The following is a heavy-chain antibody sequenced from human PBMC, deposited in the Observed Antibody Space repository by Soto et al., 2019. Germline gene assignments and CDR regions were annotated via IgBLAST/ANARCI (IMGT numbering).Heavy chain of an antibody. J-gene: IGHJ4*02. D-gene: IGHD4-4*01. Sequence: GESLKISCETSGYSFTNFWISWVRQMPGKGLEWMGRIDPSDSYTNYSPSFQGQVTISADKSISTAYLQWNSLKASDTAMYYCARPSNNYVAHWGQGTLVTVSS. V-gene: IGHV5-10-1*04. CDR3: ARPSNNYVAH. CDR2: IDPSDSYT. CDR1: GYSFTNFW.